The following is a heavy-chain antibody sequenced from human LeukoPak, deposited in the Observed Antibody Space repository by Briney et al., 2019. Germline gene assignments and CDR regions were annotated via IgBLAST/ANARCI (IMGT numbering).Heavy chain of an antibody. V-gene: IGHV3-48*01. CDR3: ARSTGHMDV. CDR1: GFTFSSYA. CDR2: IMSSSSTI. J-gene: IGHJ6*03. Sequence: GGSLRLSCAASGFTFSSYAMHWVRQAPGKGLEWVSYIMSSSSTIYYADSVKGRFTISRDNAKNSLYLQMNSLRAEDTAVYYCARSTGHMDVWGKGTTVTVSS.